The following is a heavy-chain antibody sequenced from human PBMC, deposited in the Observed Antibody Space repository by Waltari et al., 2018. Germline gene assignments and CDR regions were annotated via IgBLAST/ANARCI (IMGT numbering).Heavy chain of an antibody. CDR3: ATYIGASLGTAAFDV. V-gene: IGHV4-39*01. CDR1: GVSITSYRHH. D-gene: IGHD5-12*01. Sequence: QLQLQESGPGLVKPSETLSLTCSVSGVSITSYRHHWGWIRQPPGQGLEWIATLSYSGATYSSPSLKSRVTISRDTSKNQVSLQLGSVTAADTAVYYCATYIGASLGTAAFDVWGQDTMVTVSS. J-gene: IGHJ3*01. CDR2: LSYSGAT.